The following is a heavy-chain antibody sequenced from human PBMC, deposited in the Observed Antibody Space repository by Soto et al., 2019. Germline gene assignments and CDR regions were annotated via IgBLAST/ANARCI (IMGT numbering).Heavy chain of an antibody. D-gene: IGHD3-10*01. CDR1: GGSFSGYY. Sequence: QVQLQQWGAGLLKPSETLSLTCAVYGGSFSGYYWCWIRQPPGKGLEWIGEINHSGSTNYNPSLKSRVTISVDTSKNQFSLKLSSVTAADTAVYYCARGRITGAAFWGQGTLVTVSS. J-gene: IGHJ4*02. CDR3: ARGRITGAAF. V-gene: IGHV4-34*01. CDR2: INHSGST.